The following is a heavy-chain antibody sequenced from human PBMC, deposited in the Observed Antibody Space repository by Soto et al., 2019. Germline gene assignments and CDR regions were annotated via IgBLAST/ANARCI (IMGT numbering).Heavy chain of an antibody. J-gene: IGHJ6*02. CDR3: TRDGYYYYGMDV. CDR1: GLTFSSHS. Sequence: QVQLVESGGGVVQPGRSLRLSCAASGLTFSSHSMHWVRQAPGKGLEWVAVISHDVSNKYYADSVKGRFTISRDNSKNTLYMQMNSVRDEDTAVYYCTRDGYYYYGMDVWGQGTTVTVSS. CDR2: ISHDVSNK. D-gene: IGHD6-13*01. V-gene: IGHV3-30*04.